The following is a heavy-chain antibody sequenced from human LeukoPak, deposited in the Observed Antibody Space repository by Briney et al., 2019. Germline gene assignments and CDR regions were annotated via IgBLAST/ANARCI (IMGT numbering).Heavy chain of an antibody. CDR3: ARDSKENWFDP. CDR2: IYYSGST. D-gene: IGHD3-3*02. Sequence: SEILSLTCTVSGGSISSYYWSWIRQPPGKGLEWIGYIYYSGSTNYNPSLKSRVTISVDTSKNQFSLKLSSVTAADTAVYYCARDSKENWFDPWGQGTLVTVSS. J-gene: IGHJ5*02. V-gene: IGHV4-59*01. CDR1: GGSISSYY.